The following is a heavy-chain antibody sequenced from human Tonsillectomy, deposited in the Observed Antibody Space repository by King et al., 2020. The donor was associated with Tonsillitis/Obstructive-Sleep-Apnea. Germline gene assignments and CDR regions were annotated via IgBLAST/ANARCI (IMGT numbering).Heavy chain of an antibody. CDR2: ISSSSSYT. CDR1: GFTFSDYY. Sequence: HVQLVESGGGLVKPGGSLRLSCAASGFTFSDYYMSWIRQAPGKGLEWVSYISSSSSYTNYADSVKGRFTISRDNAKNSLYLQMNSLRAEDTAVYYCARDSGTYHFDYWGQGTLVTVSS. CDR3: ARDSGTYHFDY. J-gene: IGHJ4*02. D-gene: IGHD1-26*01. V-gene: IGHV3-11*06.